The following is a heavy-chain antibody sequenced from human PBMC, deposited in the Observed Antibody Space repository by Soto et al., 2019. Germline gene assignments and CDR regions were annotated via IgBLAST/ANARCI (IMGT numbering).Heavy chain of an antibody. J-gene: IGHJ4*02. Sequence: QVQLVQSGAEVKKPGASVKVSCKASGYTFTSYGISWVRQAPGQGLEWMGWISAYNGNTNYAQKLQGRVTMTTDTSTSTAYMELRSLRSDDTAVYYYARDPSNCSGGSCYLPTDYWGQGTLVTVSS. CDR3: ARDPSNCSGGSCYLPTDY. CDR2: ISAYNGNT. CDR1: GYTFTSYG. V-gene: IGHV1-18*01. D-gene: IGHD2-15*01.